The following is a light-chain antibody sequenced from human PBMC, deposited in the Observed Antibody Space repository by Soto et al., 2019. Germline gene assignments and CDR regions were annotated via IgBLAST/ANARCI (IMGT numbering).Light chain of an antibody. CDR1: QSVSNN. V-gene: IGKV3-15*01. Sequence: EIEMTQSPATLSVSPGERATLSCRASQSVSNNLAWYQQKPGQAPRLLIYGASTRATGIPARFSGSGSGTEFTLTISSLQSEDFAVDYCQQYNYWPPWTFGQGTKVEIK. CDR3: QQYNYWPPWT. CDR2: GAS. J-gene: IGKJ1*01.